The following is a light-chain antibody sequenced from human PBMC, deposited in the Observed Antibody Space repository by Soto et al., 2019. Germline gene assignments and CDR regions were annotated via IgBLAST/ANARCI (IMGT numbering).Light chain of an antibody. V-gene: IGKV3-11*01. CDR1: QSVGRS. J-gene: IGKJ1*01. CDR2: DAS. Sequence: EIVLTQFPATLSLSPGERATLSCRASQSVGRSLAWYQQKPGQAPRLLFYDASNRATGIPARFSGSGSGTDFTLTISSLEPEDFAVSYCRQRGGWPRTFGQGTKV. CDR3: RQRGGWPRT.